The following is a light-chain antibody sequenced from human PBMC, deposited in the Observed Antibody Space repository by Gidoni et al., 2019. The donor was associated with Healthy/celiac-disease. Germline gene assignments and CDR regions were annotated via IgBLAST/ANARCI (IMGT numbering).Light chain of an antibody. CDR2: GAS. Sequence: IALTQSPGTLSLSPGERATLSCRASQSVSRSYLAWYQQKPGQAPRLLIYGASSRATGIPDRFSGNGSGTDFTLTISRLDPEDFAVYYCQHGTFGQGTKVEIK. V-gene: IGKV3-20*01. CDR3: QHGT. J-gene: IGKJ1*01. CDR1: QSVSRSY.